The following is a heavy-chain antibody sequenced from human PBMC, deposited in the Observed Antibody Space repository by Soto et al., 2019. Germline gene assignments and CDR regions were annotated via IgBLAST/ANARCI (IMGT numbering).Heavy chain of an antibody. Sequence: QVQLVQSGADVKKPGTSVKVSCKAAGYSFTNYCMYCVRQAPGQGLEWMGLINPRTGSTRYAQKFQDSVTLTRDTSTTTVYMELITLISDDTAVYYCARDGGLLTASWHYDLCDPGTLVTVSS. CDR3: ARDGGLLTASWHYDL. V-gene: IGHV1-46*01. J-gene: IGHJ2*01. CDR2: INPRTGST. D-gene: IGHD2-15*01. CDR1: GYSFTNYC.